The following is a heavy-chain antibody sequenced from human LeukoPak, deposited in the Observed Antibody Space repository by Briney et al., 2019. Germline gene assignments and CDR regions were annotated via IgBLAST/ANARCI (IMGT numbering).Heavy chain of an antibody. CDR3: ARSSGDSSLDY. D-gene: IGHD2-15*01. V-gene: IGHV1-2*02. J-gene: IGHJ4*02. CDR1: GYTFTGYY. Sequence: ASVKVSCKPSGYTFTGYYIHWVRQAPGQGLEWMGWMNPNTADTNYAQRFQGRVTMTRDMSISTAYMELSSLRSDDTAIFYCARSSGDSSLDYWGQGTLVTVSS. CDR2: MNPNTADT.